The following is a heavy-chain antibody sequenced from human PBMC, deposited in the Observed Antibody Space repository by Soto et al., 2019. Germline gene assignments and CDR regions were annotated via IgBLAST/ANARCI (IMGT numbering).Heavy chain of an antibody. CDR3: ARWRYAVATNDS. CDR1: GYSFIDYY. CDR2: INPNSGAS. Sequence: QVQLVQSGAEVKKPGASVKVSCRTSGYSFIDYYVHCVRQAPGQGLEWVGWINPNSGASKYAENFQGRVTMTRDRSPSTVYMEVTGLRSDDTAVYSCARWRYAVATNDSWGQGTMVTVSS. V-gene: IGHV1-2*02. D-gene: IGHD5-12*01. J-gene: IGHJ4*02.